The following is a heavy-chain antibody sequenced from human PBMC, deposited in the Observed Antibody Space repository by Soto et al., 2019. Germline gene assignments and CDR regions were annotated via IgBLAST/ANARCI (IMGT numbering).Heavy chain of an antibody. CDR1: GFTFSSYA. V-gene: IGHV3-23*01. J-gene: IGHJ6*02. CDR2: ISGSGGST. Sequence: GGSLRLSCAASGFTFSSYAMSWVRQAPGKGLEWVSAISGSGGSTYYADSVKGRFTISRDNSKNTLYLQMNSLRAEDTAVYYCAKSREWLLYSYYYYGMDVWGQGTTVTVSS. CDR3: AKSREWLLYSYYYYGMDV. D-gene: IGHD3-3*01.